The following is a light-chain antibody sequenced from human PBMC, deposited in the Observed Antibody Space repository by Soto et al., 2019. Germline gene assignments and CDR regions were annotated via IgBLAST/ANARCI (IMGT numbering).Light chain of an antibody. CDR3: QQYGNSRWT. V-gene: IGKV3-20*01. CDR2: GAS. CDR1: QSVSSSY. Sequence: EVVFTQSPGTLSLSPGERATLSCRASQSVSSSYLAWYQQKPGQAPRLLMYGASNRATGIPDRFSGSGSGTDFTLTISRLEPEDFAVYYCQQYGNSRWTLGQGTKVDI. J-gene: IGKJ1*01.